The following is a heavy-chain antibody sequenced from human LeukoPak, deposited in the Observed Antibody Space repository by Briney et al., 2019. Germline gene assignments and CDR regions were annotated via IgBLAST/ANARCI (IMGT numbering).Heavy chain of an antibody. J-gene: IGHJ6*03. D-gene: IGHD6-19*01. CDR3: ARGFGVAVAGTLPLNYYYYMDV. Sequence: GASVKVSCKASGYTFTSYDINWVRQATGQGLEWMGWMNPNSGNTGYAQKFQGRVTMTRNTSISTAYMELSSLRSEDTTVYYCARGFGVAVAGTLPLNYYYYMDVWGKGTTVTISS. CDR2: MNPNSGNT. V-gene: IGHV1-8*01. CDR1: GYTFTSYD.